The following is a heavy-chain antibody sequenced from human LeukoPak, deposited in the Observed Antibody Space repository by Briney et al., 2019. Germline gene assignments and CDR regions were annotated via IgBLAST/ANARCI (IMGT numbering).Heavy chain of an antibody. D-gene: IGHD3-22*01. CDR2: IFYSGST. J-gene: IGHJ6*03. V-gene: IGHV4-39*07. CDR3: ARVAVNYYDSSGYYASSYYMDV. Sequence: PSETLSLTCTVSGGSISTSNYYWGWIRQPPGKGLEWIGNIFYSGSTYYSPSLRSRVTISLDTSRNQFSLKLNSVTAADTAVYYCARVAVNYYDSSGYYASSYYMDVWGKGTTVTVSS. CDR1: GGSISTSNYY.